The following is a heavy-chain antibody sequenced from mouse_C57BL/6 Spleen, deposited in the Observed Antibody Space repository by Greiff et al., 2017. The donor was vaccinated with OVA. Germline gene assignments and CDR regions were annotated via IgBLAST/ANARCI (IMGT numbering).Heavy chain of an antibody. CDR3: ARLGDDYDGGFAY. V-gene: IGHV5-15*04. Sequence: EVMLVESGGGLVQPGGSLKLSCAASGFTFSDYGMAWVRQAPRKGPEWVAFISNLAYSIYYADTVTGRFTISRGHAKNTLYLEMSSLRAEETAMYYCARLGDDYDGGFAYWGQGTLVTVSA. D-gene: IGHD2-4*01. CDR1: GFTFSDYG. J-gene: IGHJ3*01. CDR2: ISNLAYSI.